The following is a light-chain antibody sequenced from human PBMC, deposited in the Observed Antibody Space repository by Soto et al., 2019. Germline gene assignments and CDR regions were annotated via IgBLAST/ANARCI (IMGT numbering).Light chain of an antibody. Sequence: DIQMTQSPSSLSASVGERVTITCRASQAITDYLAWFQQRQGEAPKSLIYAASSLQSGVPSRFSGSGSGTVFALTSTNIQPEDCATYYCQQYRTYPWTFGPGTTVDIK. J-gene: IGKJ1*01. CDR3: QQYRTYPWT. CDR1: QAITDY. CDR2: AAS. V-gene: IGKV1-16*01.